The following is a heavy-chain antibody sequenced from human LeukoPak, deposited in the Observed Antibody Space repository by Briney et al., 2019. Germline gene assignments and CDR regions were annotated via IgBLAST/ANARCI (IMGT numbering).Heavy chain of an antibody. CDR1: GFTFSSYS. D-gene: IGHD3-16*01. V-gene: IGHV3-21*01. CDR2: ISSSSSYI. J-gene: IGHJ4*02. CDR3: ARISASDGGY. Sequence: GGSLRLSCAASGFTFSSYSMNWVRQAPGKGLEWVSSISSSSSYIYYADSVKGRSTISRDNAKNSLYLQMNSLRAEDTAVYYCARISASDGGYWGQGTLVTVSS.